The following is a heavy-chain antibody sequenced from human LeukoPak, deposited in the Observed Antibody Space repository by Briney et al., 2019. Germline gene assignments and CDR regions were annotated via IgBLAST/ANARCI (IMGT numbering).Heavy chain of an antibody. CDR3: ARAGRSGPNLN. V-gene: IGHV1-69*13. J-gene: IGHJ4*02. Sequence: SVKVSCKASGGTFSSYDISWVRPAPGQGLEWMGGIIPIFGTANYAQKFQGRVTITADESTSTAYMELSSLRSEDTAVYYCARAGRSGPNLNWGQGTLVTVSS. D-gene: IGHD3-3*01. CDR2: IIPIFGTA. CDR1: GGTFSSYD.